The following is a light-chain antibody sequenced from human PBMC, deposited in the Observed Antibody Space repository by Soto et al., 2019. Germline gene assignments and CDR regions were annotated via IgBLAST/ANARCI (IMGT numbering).Light chain of an antibody. CDR2: GAS. V-gene: IGKV1-12*01. CDR1: QDIGNF. CDR3: QQTRAFPRT. J-gene: IGKJ2*01. Sequence: DIQMTQSPSSVSASVGDRVTITCRASQDIGNFLAWYQQTPGKAPKLLIHGASSLSRGVASRFSGGGTGTDFTLTIISLQPEDFATYYCQQTRAFPRTFGQGTKVDIK.